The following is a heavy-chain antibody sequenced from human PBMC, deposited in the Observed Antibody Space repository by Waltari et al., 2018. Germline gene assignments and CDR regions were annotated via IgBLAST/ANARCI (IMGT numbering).Heavy chain of an antibody. D-gene: IGHD2-15*01. J-gene: IGHJ4*02. CDR3: ARDYPAAHVFDY. CDR2: MYYTGTA. CDR1: GASITTYY. V-gene: IGHV4-59*01. Sequence: QVQLQESGPGLVKPSETLSLTCTVSGASITTYYYGWIRQSPGKGLQWIGSMYYTGTAYYNPSLKSRVTISLDTSKNQFSLSLTSVTTADTAVDYCARDYPAAHVFDYWGQGTVVAVSS.